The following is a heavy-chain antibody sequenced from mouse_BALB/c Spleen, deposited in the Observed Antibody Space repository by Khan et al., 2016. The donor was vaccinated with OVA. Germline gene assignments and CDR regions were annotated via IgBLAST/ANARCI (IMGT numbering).Heavy chain of an antibody. J-gene: IGHJ1*01. V-gene: IGHV9-1*02. CDR3: ARISSDWYSDV. CDR2: INTYTGEP. Sequence: QIQLVQSGPELKKPGETVKISCKASGYTFTNYGMNWVKQAPGKGLKWMGWINTYTGEPTYADDFKGRFAFSLETSASTAYLQISNLKNEDMTTNLCARISSDWYSDVWGAGTTVTVSS. CDR1: GYTFTNYG.